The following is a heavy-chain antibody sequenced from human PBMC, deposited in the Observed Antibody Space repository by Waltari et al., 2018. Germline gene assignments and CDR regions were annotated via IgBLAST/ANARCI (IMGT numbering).Heavy chain of an antibody. Sequence: QVQLVESGGGVVQPGRSLRLSCAASGFTFSSYAMHWVRQAPGKGLEWVAVISYDGSNKYYADSVKGRFTISRDNSKNTLYLQMNSLRAEDTAVYYCARSAVAGTGGAYFDYWGQGTLVTVSS. CDR2: ISYDGSNK. CDR1: GFTFSSYA. D-gene: IGHD6-19*01. V-gene: IGHV3-30-3*01. J-gene: IGHJ4*02. CDR3: ARSAVAGTGGAYFDY.